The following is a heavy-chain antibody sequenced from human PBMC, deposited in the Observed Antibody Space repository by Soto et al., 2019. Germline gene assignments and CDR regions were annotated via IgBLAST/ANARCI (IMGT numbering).Heavy chain of an antibody. CDR2: IDWDDDK. D-gene: IGHD4-4*01. CDR1: GFSLTTSGVG. CDR3: AHWGALTTVVDL. V-gene: IGHV2-5*02. Sequence: QITLKESGPTLVKPTQSLTLTCTFSGFSLTTSGVGVGWMRQPPGKALEWLALIDWDDDKHYSPSLKSRLTITTDTSKNQVVRTMTNMDPVDTATYYCAHWGALTTVVDLWGQGTLVTVSS. J-gene: IGHJ5*02.